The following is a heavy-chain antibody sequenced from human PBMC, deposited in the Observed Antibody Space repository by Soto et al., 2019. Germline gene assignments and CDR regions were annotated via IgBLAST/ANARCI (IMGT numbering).Heavy chain of an antibody. V-gene: IGHV1-2*02. CDR2: INPNSGGT. CDR3: ARGSYYYGSGTYFEDD. CDR1: GYTFTDYY. J-gene: IGHJ4*02. D-gene: IGHD3-10*01. Sequence: ASVKVSCKASGYTFTDYYIHWVRQAPGQGLEWVGWINPNSGGTNYAQKFQGRVTMTRDTSISTADMELSRLRSDDTAVYYCARGSYYYGSGTYFEDDWGQGTLVTVSS.